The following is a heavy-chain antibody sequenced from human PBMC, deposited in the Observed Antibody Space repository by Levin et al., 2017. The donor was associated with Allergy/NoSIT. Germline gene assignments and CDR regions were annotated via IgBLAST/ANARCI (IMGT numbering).Heavy chain of an antibody. CDR1: GASIRSYY. Sequence: PSETLSLTCTVSGASIRSYYWSWIRQPPGKGLEWIGYIYYTGSTNYNPSLKSRVPISADTSKNQFSLTLSSVTTADTAVYYCARDRTAYGGNSVVYDYGMDVWGQGTTVTVSS. V-gene: IGHV4-59*01. D-gene: IGHD4-23*01. CDR3: ARDRTAYGGNSVVYDYGMDV. CDR2: IYYTGST. J-gene: IGHJ6*02.